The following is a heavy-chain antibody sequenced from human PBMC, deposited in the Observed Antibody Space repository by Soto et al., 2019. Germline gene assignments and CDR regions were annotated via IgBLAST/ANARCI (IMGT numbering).Heavy chain of an antibody. J-gene: IGHJ6*02. D-gene: IGHD2-2*01. CDR2: INHSGST. CDR1: GGSSSGYY. CDR3: ARGVYCSSTSCYWGMDV. V-gene: IGHV4-34*01. Sequence: SETLSLTCAVYGGSSSGYYWSWIRQPPGKGLEWIGEINHSGSTNYNPSLKSRVTISVDTSKNQFSLKLSTVTAADTAVYYCARGVYCSSTSCYWGMDVWAQGTTVTVSS.